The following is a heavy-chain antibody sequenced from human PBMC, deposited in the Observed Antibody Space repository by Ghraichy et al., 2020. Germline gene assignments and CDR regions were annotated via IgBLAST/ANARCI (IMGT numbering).Heavy chain of an antibody. CDR1: GFTFSSYA. CDR2: ISGSGGST. Sequence: GGSLRLSCAASGFTFSSYAMSWVRQAPGKGLEWVSAISGSGGSTYYADSVKGRFTISRDNSKNTLYLQMNSLRAEDTAVYYCAKDRDGYSGYDLSCFDYWGQGTLVTVSS. CDR3: AKDRDGYSGYDLSCFDY. J-gene: IGHJ4*02. D-gene: IGHD5-12*01. V-gene: IGHV3-23*01.